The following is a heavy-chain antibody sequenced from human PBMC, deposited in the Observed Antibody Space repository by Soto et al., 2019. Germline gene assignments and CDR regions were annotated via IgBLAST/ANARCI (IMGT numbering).Heavy chain of an antibody. D-gene: IGHD4-17*01. V-gene: IGHV3-11*06. Sequence: QVQLVESGGGLVKPGGSLRLSCAASGFTFSDYYMSWIRQAPGKGLEWVSYISSSSSYTNYADSVKGRFTISRDNAKNSLYLQMNSLRAEDTAVYYCARDSLHMTTVTTGFDYWGQGTLVTVSS. CDR2: ISSSSSYT. CDR1: GFTFSDYY. J-gene: IGHJ4*02. CDR3: ARDSLHMTTVTTGFDY.